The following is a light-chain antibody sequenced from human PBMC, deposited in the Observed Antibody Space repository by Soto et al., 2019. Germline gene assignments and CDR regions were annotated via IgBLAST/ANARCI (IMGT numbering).Light chain of an antibody. J-gene: IGKJ1*01. CDR2: GAS. Sequence: EIVMTQSPATLSVSPGERATLSCRARQSISSNLAWYQHKPGQAPRLLIYGASTRATGIPARFSGSGSGKEFTLTISSLESEDFAVYYCQQYNSWPPWTFGQGTKVEIK. V-gene: IGKV3-15*01. CDR3: QQYNSWPPWT. CDR1: QSISSN.